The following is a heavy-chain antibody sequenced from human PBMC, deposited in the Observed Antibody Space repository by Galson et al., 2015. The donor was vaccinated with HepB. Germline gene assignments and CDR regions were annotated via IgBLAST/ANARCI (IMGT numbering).Heavy chain of an antibody. CDR2: ISSSSSYI. D-gene: IGHD6-19*01. V-gene: IGHV3-21*01. CDR3: ARSPTSGSSGWYSVCWYFDL. Sequence: SLRLSCAASGFTFSSYSMNWVHQAPGKGLEWVSSISSSSSYIYYADSVKGRFTISRDNAKNSLYLQMNSLRAEDTAVYYCARSPTSGSSGWYSVCWYFDLWGRGTLVTVSS. CDR1: GFTFSSYS. J-gene: IGHJ2*01.